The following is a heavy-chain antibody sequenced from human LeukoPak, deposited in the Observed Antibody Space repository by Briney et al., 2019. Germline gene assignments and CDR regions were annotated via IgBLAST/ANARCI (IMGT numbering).Heavy chain of an antibody. D-gene: IGHD6-13*01. CDR3: AKNAGSTWGDYDAFDI. V-gene: IGHV3-23*01. CDR1: GFTFSSYE. CDR2: ISGSGGST. J-gene: IGHJ3*02. Sequence: PGGSLRLSCTASGFTFSSYEMNWVRQAPGKGLEWVSAISGSGGSTYYADSVKGRFTISRDNSKNTLYLQMNSLRAEDTAVYYCAKNAGSTWGDYDAFDIWGQGTMVTVSS.